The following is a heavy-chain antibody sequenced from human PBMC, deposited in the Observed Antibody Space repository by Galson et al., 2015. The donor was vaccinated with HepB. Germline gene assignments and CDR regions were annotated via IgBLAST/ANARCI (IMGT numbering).Heavy chain of an antibody. CDR2: ISYDGSNK. D-gene: IGHD2-8*01. CDR3: ARDGDCTNGVCMGDY. J-gene: IGHJ4*02. CDR1: GFTFSSYA. Sequence: SLRLSCAASGFTFSSYAMHWVRQAPGKGLEWVAVISYDGSNKYYADSVKGRFTISRDNSKNTLYLQVNSLRAEDTAVYYCARDGDCTNGVCMGDYWGQGTLVTVSS. V-gene: IGHV3-30-3*01.